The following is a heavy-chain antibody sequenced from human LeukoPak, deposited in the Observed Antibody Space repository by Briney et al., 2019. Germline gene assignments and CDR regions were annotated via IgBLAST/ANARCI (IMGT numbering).Heavy chain of an antibody. V-gene: IGHV3-30-3*01. Sequence: GRSLRLSCVASGFTLRTHAMHWVRQAPGKGLEWVAVISYDGSDKSYADSVKGRFTISRDDSKNTLYLQMNSLRPEDTAVYYCARGAGSYYFTYFHHWGQGTLVTVSS. D-gene: IGHD1-26*01. CDR2: ISYDGSDK. CDR1: GFTLRTHA. CDR3: ARGAGSYYFTYFHH. J-gene: IGHJ1*01.